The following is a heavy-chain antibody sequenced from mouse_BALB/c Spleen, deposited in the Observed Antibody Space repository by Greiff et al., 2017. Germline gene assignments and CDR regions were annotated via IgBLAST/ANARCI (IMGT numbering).Heavy chain of an antibody. D-gene: IGHD4-1*01. CDR1: GFTFTTYA. J-gene: IGHJ4*01. CDR2: IRSKSSSYAT. CDR3: VRGYWDDALDD. Sequence: EVQLVESGGGLVQPKGSLKLSCAASGFTFTTYAMHWVCQAPGKGVEWVAGIRSKSSSYATYYADSVKDRLTVSRAASQSMLYLQMNNLKTEDTAMYYCVRGYWDDALDDWGQGTSVTVSS. V-gene: IGHV10-3*01.